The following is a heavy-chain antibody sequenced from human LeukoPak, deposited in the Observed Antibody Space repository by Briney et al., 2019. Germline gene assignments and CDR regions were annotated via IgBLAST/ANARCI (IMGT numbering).Heavy chain of an antibody. V-gene: IGHV4-34*01. J-gene: IGHJ4*02. D-gene: IGHD4-11*01. CDR2: INHSGST. Sequence: SETLSLTCAVYGGSFSGYYWSWIRQPPGKGLEWIGEINHSGSTNYNPSLKSRVTISVGTSKNQFSLKLSSVTAADTAVYYCATVTTGVDYWGQGTLVTVSS. CDR3: ATVTTGVDY. CDR1: GGSFSGYY.